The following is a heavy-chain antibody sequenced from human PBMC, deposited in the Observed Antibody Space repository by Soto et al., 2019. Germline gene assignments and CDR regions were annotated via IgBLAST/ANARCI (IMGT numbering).Heavy chain of an antibody. CDR1: GFTFSSYG. CDR3: AKDRVRYSRGPIDY. V-gene: IGHV3-30*18. Sequence: GGSLRLSCAASGFTFSSYGMHWVRQAPGKGLEWVAVISYDGSNKYYADSVKGRFTISRDNSKNTLYLQMNSLRAEDTAVYYCAKDRVRYSRGPIDYWGQGTLVTVSS. CDR2: ISYDGSNK. D-gene: IGHD6-13*01. J-gene: IGHJ4*02.